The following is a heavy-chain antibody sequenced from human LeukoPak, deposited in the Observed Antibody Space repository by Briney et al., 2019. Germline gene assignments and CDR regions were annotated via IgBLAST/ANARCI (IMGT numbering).Heavy chain of an antibody. J-gene: IGHJ3*02. CDR2: ISGSGGST. CDR3: ARAYSSSQYVFDI. V-gene: IGHV3-23*01. D-gene: IGHD6-13*01. CDR1: GFTFSSYA. Sequence: GGSLRLSCAASGFTFSSYAMSWVRQAPGKGLEWVSAISGSGGSTYYADPVKGRFTISRDNAKNSLYLQMNSLRAEDTAVYYCARAYSSSQYVFDIWGQGTMVSVSS.